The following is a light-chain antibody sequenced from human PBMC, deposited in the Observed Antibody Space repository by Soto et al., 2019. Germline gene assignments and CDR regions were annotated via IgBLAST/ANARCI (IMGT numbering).Light chain of an antibody. CDR2: GAS. V-gene: IGKV3-15*01. CDR1: QSIRSN. CDR3: QQYDNWPPWT. J-gene: IGKJ1*01. Sequence: EVVMTQSPATLSVSPGERATLSCRASQSIRSNLAWYQQKPGQAPRLLIYGASTRATGIPARFSGSVSGTEFTLTISSLQSEDFAVYYCQQYDNWPPWTFGQGTKVEIK.